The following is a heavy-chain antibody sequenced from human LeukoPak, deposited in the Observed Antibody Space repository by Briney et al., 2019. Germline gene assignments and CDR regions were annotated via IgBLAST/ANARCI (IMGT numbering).Heavy chain of an antibody. Sequence: ASVKVSCKVSGGTFSSYAISWVRQAPGQGLEWMGGIIPIFGTANYAQKFQGGVTITADESTSTAYMELSSLRSEDTAVYYCARGMIVEHRYYYYGMDVWGQGTTVTVSS. CDR3: ARGMIVEHRYYYYGMDV. V-gene: IGHV1-69*13. J-gene: IGHJ6*02. CDR2: IIPIFGTA. D-gene: IGHD3-22*01. CDR1: GGTFSSYA.